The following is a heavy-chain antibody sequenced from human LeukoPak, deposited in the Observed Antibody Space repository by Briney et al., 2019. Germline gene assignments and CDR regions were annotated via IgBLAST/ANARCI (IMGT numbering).Heavy chain of an antibody. CDR2: IHYSGST. CDR3: ARDDYGRNLGMDV. D-gene: IGHD4-23*01. V-gene: IGHV4-59*01. J-gene: IGHJ6*02. Sequence: TETLSLTCTVSGGSISNYYWNWIRQPPGKGLEWIGYIHYSGSTNYNSSLKSRVSISVDTSKNQFSLKVRSVTAADTAVYYCARDDYGRNLGMDVWGQGTTVTVSS. CDR1: GGSISNYY.